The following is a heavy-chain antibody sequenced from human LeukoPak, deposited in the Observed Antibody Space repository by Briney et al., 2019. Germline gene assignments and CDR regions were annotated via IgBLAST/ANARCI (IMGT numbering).Heavy chain of an antibody. D-gene: IGHD1-26*01. CDR1: GFTFSSYA. J-gene: IGHJ1*01. V-gene: IGHV3-30-3*01. CDR2: ISYDGSDK. Sequence: PGRSLRLSCAASGFTFSSYAVHWVRQAPGKGLEWVAVISYDGSDKYYADSVKGRFTISRDNSKNTLYLQMNSLRAEDTAVYYCARGLGYSGSYTEYFQHWGQGTLVTVSS. CDR3: ARGLGYSGSYTEYFQH.